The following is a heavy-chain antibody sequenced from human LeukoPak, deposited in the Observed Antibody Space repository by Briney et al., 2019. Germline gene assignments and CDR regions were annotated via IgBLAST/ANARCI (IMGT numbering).Heavy chain of an antibody. CDR1: GASITSDYY. CDR2: IYHTGRS. J-gene: IGHJ4*02. Sequence: KPSETLSLTRTVSGASITSDYYWGWMRQPPGKGLEWFGSIYHTGRSHYKPSLKSRVTISVDTSKNRFSLNLNSVTAADTAVYYCAREYSSSPYYWGQGTLVTVSS. V-gene: IGHV4-38-2*02. D-gene: IGHD6-6*01. CDR3: AREYSSSPYY.